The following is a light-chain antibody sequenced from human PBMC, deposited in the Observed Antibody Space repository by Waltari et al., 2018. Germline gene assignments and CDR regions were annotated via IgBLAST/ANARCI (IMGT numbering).Light chain of an antibody. CDR1: TSDVGSYDL. CDR3: CSYAGRGTYV. V-gene: IGLV2-23*02. CDR2: EVF. Sequence: QSALTQPASVSGTPGQSITISCSGTTSDVGSYDLVSCYQQHPGEAPNTRICEVFKRPPDTSSRFSGAKAGSTASLTISGLQPEDEADYYCCSYAGRGTYVFGSGTKVTVL. J-gene: IGLJ1*01.